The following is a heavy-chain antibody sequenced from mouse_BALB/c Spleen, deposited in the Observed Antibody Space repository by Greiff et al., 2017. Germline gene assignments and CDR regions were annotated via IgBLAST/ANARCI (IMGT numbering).Heavy chain of an antibody. J-gene: IGHJ3*01. Sequence: EVQLVESGGGLVKPGGSLKLSCAASGFTFSSYAMSWVRQTPEKRLEWVASISSGGSTYYPDSVKGRFTISRDNARNILYLQMSSLRSEDTAMYYCARAYYRYDAFAYWGQGTLVTVSA. D-gene: IGHD2-14*01. CDR1: GFTFSSYA. CDR2: ISSGGST. V-gene: IGHV5-6-5*01. CDR3: ARAYYRYDAFAY.